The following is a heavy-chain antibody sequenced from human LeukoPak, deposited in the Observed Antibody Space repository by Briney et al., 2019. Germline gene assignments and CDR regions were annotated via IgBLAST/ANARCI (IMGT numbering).Heavy chain of an antibody. J-gene: IGHJ4*02. D-gene: IGHD1-1*01. Sequence: SETLSLTCTVSGGSISPYYWSWIRQTPGKGLEWIGYILYSGTTTNYNPSFKSRVTISVDTSKNQFSLKLSSVTAADTAVYYCARVGDWNDLVYWGQGTLVTVSS. CDR3: ARVGDWNDLVY. CDR1: GGSISPYY. CDR2: ILYSGTTT. V-gene: IGHV4-59*01.